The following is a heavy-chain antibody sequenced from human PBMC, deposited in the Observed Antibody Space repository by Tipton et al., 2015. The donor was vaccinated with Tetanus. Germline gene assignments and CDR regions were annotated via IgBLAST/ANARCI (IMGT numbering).Heavy chain of an antibody. CDR3: AREELVVVADYYYYGMDV. CDR1: GYTFTSYG. D-gene: IGHD2-2*01. V-gene: IGHV1-18*01. CDR2: ISAYNGNT. J-gene: IGHJ6*02. Sequence: QLVQSGAEVKKPGASVKVSCKASGYTFTSYGISWVRQAPGQGLEWMGWISAYNGNTNYAQKLQGRATMTTDTSPRTAYMELRSLRSDDTAVYYCAREELVVVADYYYYGMDVWGQGTTVPVSS.